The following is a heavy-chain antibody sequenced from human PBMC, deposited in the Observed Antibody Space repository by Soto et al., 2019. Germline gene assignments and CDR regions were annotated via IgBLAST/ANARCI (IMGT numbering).Heavy chain of an antibody. V-gene: IGHV4-30-2*01. Sequence: QLQLHESGSGLVKPSQTLSLTCTVSGASITFGDYYWSWIRQTPGKGLEWIGYINHLETNFYNQSCGSRLNLSIERAKNRFSLKLHSMSAADRAVYFCARGGGSDSFDYWGQGILVTVSS. CDR2: INHLETN. J-gene: IGHJ4*02. CDR1: GASITFGDYY. CDR3: ARGGGSDSFDY. D-gene: IGHD1-26*01.